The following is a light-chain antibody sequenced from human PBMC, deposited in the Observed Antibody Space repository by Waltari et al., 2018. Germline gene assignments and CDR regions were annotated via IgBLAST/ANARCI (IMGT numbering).Light chain of an antibody. CDR1: QAISTF. CDR2: GAS. J-gene: IGKJ4*01. V-gene: IGKV1-9*01. CDR3: QQLNSFPVT. Sequence: IQLTPSPSSLSASVGDRVTITCRASQAISTFLAWYQKKPGKAPKLLIYGASTLQSGVPSRFSGSGSGTDFTLTISSLQPEDFATYYCQQLNSFPVTFGGGTKVEV.